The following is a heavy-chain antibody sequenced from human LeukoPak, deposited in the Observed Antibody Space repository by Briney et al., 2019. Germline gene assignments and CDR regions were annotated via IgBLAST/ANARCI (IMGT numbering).Heavy chain of an antibody. CDR2: ISGSGGST. Sequence: GGSLRLSCAASGFTFSSYAMGWVRQAPGKGLEWVSAISGSGGSTYYVDSVKGRFTISRDNSKNTLYLQMNSLRSEDTAVYYCASGDRGWLQLNSWGQGTLLTVSS. D-gene: IGHD5-24*01. CDR3: ASGDRGWLQLNS. CDR1: GFTFSSYA. V-gene: IGHV3-23*01. J-gene: IGHJ4*02.